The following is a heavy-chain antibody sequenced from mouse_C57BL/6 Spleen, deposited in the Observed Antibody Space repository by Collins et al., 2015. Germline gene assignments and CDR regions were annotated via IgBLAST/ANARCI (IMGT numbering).Heavy chain of an antibody. Sequence: HWVRQPPGKGLEWLGVIWAGGSTNYNSALMSRLSISKDNSKSQVFLKMNSLQTDDTAMYYCASHDGYYEGFDYWGQGTTLTVSS. CDR3: ASHDGYYEGFDY. CDR2: IWAGGST. D-gene: IGHD2-3*01. J-gene: IGHJ2*01. V-gene: IGHV2-9*02.